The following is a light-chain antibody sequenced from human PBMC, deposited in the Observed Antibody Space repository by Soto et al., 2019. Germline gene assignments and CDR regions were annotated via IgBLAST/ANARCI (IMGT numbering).Light chain of an antibody. CDR1: NSNIGGGYD. J-gene: IGLJ2*01. Sequence: QSVLTKPPSVSGAPGQRVTISCTGNNSNIGGGYDVHWYQQLPGTAPKLLIYGNNNRPSGVPDRFSGSKSYASASLAITGLQSEDEADYYCHSYDSRLSGSVFGGGTKVTVL. CDR2: GNN. V-gene: IGLV1-40*01. CDR3: HSYDSRLSGSV.